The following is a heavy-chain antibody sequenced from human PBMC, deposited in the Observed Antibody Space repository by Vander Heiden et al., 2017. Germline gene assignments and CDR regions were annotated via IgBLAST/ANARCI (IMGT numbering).Heavy chain of an antibody. Sequence: QVTLKESGPVLVKPTETLTLTCSVPGFSLSSSNIGVSWIRQPPGKSLEWLAHILSNDEKSYSASLKSRLTISKDTSKSQVVLTMTNMDPVDTATYYCARISVGLFYDHDYWGQGTLVTVSS. J-gene: IGHJ4*02. V-gene: IGHV2-26*01. CDR2: ILSNDEK. CDR1: GFSLSSSNIG. D-gene: IGHD1-26*01. CDR3: ARISVGLFYDHDY.